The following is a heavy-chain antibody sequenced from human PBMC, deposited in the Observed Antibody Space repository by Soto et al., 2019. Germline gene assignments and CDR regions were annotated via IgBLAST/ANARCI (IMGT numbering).Heavy chain of an antibody. V-gene: IGHV1-3*05. Sequence: QVQLVQSGAEEKKPGASVKVSCKASGYTFTSYAMHWVRQAPGQRLEWMGWINAGNGNTKYSQKFQGRVTITRDTSASTAYMELSRLRSEDTDVYCASESYGGEFDYWGQGTLVTVSS. D-gene: IGHD4-17*01. CDR2: INAGNGNT. CDR1: GYTFTSYA. J-gene: IGHJ4*02. CDR3: ASESYGGEFDY.